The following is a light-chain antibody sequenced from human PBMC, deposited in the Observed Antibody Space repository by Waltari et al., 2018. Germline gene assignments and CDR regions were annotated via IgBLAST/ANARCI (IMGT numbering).Light chain of an antibody. CDR3: AAWDDSVIVV. Sequence: QSVLTQPPSASGTPGQRLTISWSGSSSNIGNNNVNWYQQLPGTAPKLLVYNTNQRPSGVPDRFSGSKSGTSASLAISGLQSEDEAHYYCAAWDDSVIVVFGGGTKLTVL. CDR1: SSNIGNNN. V-gene: IGLV1-44*01. CDR2: NTN. J-gene: IGLJ2*01.